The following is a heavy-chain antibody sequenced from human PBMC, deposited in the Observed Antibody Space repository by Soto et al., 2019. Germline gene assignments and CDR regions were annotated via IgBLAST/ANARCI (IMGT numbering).Heavy chain of an antibody. J-gene: IGHJ6*03. CDR2: IECDDDK. CDR1: GFSLSTSGMC. D-gene: IGHD3-10*01. V-gene: IGHV2-70*11. CDR3: ARIMGEAAHPAVRGGLYYYSYIDV. Sequence: ESGPTLENPTQTLTLTCTFSGFSLSTSGMCVSWIRQPPGKALEWLARIECDDDKYYSTSLKTRLTISKDTSKNQVVLTMTNMDPVDTATYYCARIMGEAAHPAVRGGLYYYSYIDVWGKGTTVTVSS.